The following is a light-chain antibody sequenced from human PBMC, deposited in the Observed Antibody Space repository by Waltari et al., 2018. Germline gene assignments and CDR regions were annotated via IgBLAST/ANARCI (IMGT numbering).Light chain of an antibody. CDR1: SLRTYY. CDR2: GHN. Sequence: SSELTQDPAVSVALGQRVRITCQGDSLRTYYATWYQQKPGQAPFFVMYGHNKRPSGIPARFSGSSAGNTAVLTITGAQAEDEADYYCCSRDTSGKQYVFGPGTQVTV. V-gene: IGLV3-19*01. CDR3: CSRDTSGKQYV. J-gene: IGLJ1*01.